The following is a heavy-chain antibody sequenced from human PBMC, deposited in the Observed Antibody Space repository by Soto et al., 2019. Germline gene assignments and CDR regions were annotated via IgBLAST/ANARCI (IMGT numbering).Heavy chain of an antibody. CDR3: ARGGVQQVVPLYNWFDP. D-gene: IGHD6-6*01. CDR1: GFTFSSYS. V-gene: IGHV3-21*01. J-gene: IGHJ5*02. CDR2: ISSSSSYI. Sequence: PGGSLRLSCAASGFTFSSYSMHWVRQAPGKWLEWVSSISSSSSYIYYADSLKGRFTISRDNAKNSLHLQMNSLRAEDTAVYYCARGGVQQVVPLYNWFDPWGQGXLVTVYS.